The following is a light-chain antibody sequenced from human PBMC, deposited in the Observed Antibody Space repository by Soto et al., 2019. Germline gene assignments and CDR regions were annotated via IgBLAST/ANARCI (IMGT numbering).Light chain of an antibody. J-gene: IGLJ2*01. V-gene: IGLV2-14*01. CDR3: SSYTRSSTVV. CDR1: SSDVGDNNF. CDR2: EVS. Sequence: QSALTQPASVSGSPGQSITISCTGTSSDVGDNNFVSWYQQHPGKAPKLMIYEVSYRPSGVSNRFSASKSANTASLTISGLQAEDEADYFCSSYTRSSTVVFGGGTKLTVL.